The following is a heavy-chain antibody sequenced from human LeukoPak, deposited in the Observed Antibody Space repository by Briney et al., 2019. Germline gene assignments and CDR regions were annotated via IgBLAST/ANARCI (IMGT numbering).Heavy chain of an antibody. D-gene: IGHD2-2*01. CDR2: IYYSGST. Sequence: SETLSLTCTVSGGSISSYYWSWIRQPPGKGLEWIGYIYYSGSTNYNPSLKSRVTISVDTSKNQFSLKLSSVTAADTAVHYCARLVWWPAAMDGWYFDLWGRGTLVTVSS. J-gene: IGHJ2*01. CDR3: ARLVWWPAAMDGWYFDL. V-gene: IGHV4-59*01. CDR1: GGSISSYY.